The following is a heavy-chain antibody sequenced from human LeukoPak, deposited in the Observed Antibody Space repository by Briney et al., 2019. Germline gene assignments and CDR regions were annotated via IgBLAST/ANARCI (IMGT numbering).Heavy chain of an antibody. V-gene: IGHV1-46*03. Sequence: GASVKVSCKASGYTFTSYYMHWVRQAPGQGLEWMGIINPSGGSTSYAQKFQGRVTMTRDTSTSTVYMELSSLRSEDTAVYYCARMGGGGDSNDAFDIWGQGTMVTVSS. D-gene: IGHD2-21*01. CDR1: GYTFTSYY. CDR2: INPSGGST. CDR3: ARMGGGGDSNDAFDI. J-gene: IGHJ3*02.